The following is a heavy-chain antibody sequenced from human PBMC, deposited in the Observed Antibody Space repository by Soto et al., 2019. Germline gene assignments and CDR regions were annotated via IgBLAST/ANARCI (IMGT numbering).Heavy chain of an antibody. J-gene: IGHJ6*02. CDR2: IYYSGST. Sequence: SETLCLTCTVAGGFISSSSYYWGWIRQPPGKGLEWIGSIYYSGSTYYNPSLKSRVTISVDTSKNQFSLKLSSVTAADTAVYYCARLRVRDGSEQRGPYYDGMDVWGQGTTVT. V-gene: IGHV4-39*01. CDR3: ARLRVRDGSEQRGPYYDGMDV. CDR1: GGFISSSSYY. D-gene: IGHD3-10*01.